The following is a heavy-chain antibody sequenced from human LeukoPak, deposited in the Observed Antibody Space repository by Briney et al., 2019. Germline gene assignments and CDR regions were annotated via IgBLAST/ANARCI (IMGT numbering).Heavy chain of an antibody. CDR2: ISGSGGST. V-gene: IGHV3-23*01. D-gene: IGHD6-19*01. CDR1: GFTFSSYG. CDR3: ARRSGIAVAGAFDS. Sequence: GGSLRLSCAASGFTFSSYGMSWVRQAPGKGLEWVSAISGSGGSTYYADSVKGRFTISRDNSKNTLYLQMNSLRAEDTAVYYCARRSGIAVAGAFDSWGQGTLVTVSS. J-gene: IGHJ4*02.